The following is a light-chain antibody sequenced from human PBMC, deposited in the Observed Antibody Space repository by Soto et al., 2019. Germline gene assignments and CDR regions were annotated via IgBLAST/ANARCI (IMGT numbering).Light chain of an antibody. V-gene: IGLV2-23*01. CDR1: SSDVGSYNL. CDR2: EGS. J-gene: IGLJ1*01. CDR3: CSYAGSSTV. Sequence: QAALTQPASVSWSPGHAIAIPCTGTSSDVGSYNLVSWYQQHPGKAPKLMIYEGSKRPSGVSNRFSGSKSGNTASLTISGLQAEEEADYYCCSYAGSSTVFGTGTKVTVL.